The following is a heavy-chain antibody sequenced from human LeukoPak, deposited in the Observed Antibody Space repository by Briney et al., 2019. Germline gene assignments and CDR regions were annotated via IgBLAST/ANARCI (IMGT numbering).Heavy chain of an antibody. V-gene: IGHV3-33*03. D-gene: IGHD6-13*01. J-gene: IGHJ4*02. CDR1: GFSINSYG. Sequence: PGGSLRLSCTAAGFSINSYGMPWVRQAPGKGLEWVAVIWYDGSNENYADSVKGRFTISRDNAKNSLYLQMNSLRAEDTALYYCAKDRDSSSWLFDYWGQGTLVTVSS. CDR3: AKDRDSSSWLFDY. CDR2: IWYDGSNE.